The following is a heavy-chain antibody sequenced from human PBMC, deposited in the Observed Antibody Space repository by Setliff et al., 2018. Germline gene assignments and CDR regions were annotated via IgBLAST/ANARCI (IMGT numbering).Heavy chain of an antibody. CDR1: GLTFSTYW. CDR2: IYTSGSSGST. V-gene: IGHV4-4*08. D-gene: IGHD7-27*01. CDR3: ARDYWGSLDY. J-gene: IGHJ4*02. Sequence: GSLRLSCAASGLTFSTYWMNWIRQPPGKGLEWIGYIYTSGSSGSTNYNSSLKSRVTISVDMSKNQFSLQLTSLTAADTAVYYCARDYWGSLDYWGQGILVTVSS.